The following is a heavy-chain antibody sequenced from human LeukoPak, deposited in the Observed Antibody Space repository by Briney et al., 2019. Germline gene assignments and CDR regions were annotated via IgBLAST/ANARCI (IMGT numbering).Heavy chain of an antibody. CDR2: IVVGSGNT. D-gene: IGHD3-22*01. Sequence: ASVKVSCKASGFTFTSSAVQWVRQARGQRLEWIGWIVVGSGNTNYAQKFQERVTITRDMSTSTAYMELSSLRSEDTAVYYYAADLVYYDSSGYRIGPRGYYYGMDVWGQGTTVTVSS. J-gene: IGHJ6*02. CDR3: AADLVYYDSSGYRIGPRGYYYGMDV. CDR1: GFTFTSSA. V-gene: IGHV1-58*01.